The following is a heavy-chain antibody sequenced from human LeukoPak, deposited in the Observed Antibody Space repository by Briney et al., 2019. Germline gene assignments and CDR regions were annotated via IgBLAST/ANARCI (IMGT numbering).Heavy chain of an antibody. D-gene: IGHD3-9*01. CDR1: GYTFTTYD. CDR2: VNPSSGVT. J-gene: IGHJ4*02. Sequence: GASVKVSCKAFGYTFTTYDINWVRQAPGQGLEWMGWVNPSSGVTRYAQKFQGRVTMTRNTSISTAYMELSSLRSEDTAVYYCAKNYDFLTGYASWGQGTLVTVSS. V-gene: IGHV1-8*01. CDR3: AKNYDFLTGYAS.